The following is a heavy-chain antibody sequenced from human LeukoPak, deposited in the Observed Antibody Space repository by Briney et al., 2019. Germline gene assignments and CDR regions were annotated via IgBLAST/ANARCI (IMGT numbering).Heavy chain of an antibody. J-gene: IGHJ6*02. CDR2: ISYDGSNK. CDR3: ARDHRVGAIHYYGMDV. Sequence: GGSLRLSCAASGFTFSSYAMHWVRQAPGKGLEWVAVISYDGSNKYYADSVKGRFTISRDNSKNTLYLQMNSLRAEDTAVYYCARDHRVGAIHYYGMDVWGQGTTVTVSS. V-gene: IGHV3-30-3*01. D-gene: IGHD1-26*01. CDR1: GFTFSSYA.